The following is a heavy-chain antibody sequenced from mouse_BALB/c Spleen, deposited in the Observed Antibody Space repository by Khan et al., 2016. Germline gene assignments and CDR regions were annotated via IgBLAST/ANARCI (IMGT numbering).Heavy chain of an antibody. D-gene: IGHD2-4*01. V-gene: IGHV14-3*02. Sequence: QLQQSGAELVKPGASVKLSCTASGFNIKDTYMHWVQQRPEQGLEWIGRIDPANGNTKYDPKFQGKATITADTSSNTAYLQLSSLTSEDTAVYYCARSPYDYDVGFAYWGQGTLVTVSA. J-gene: IGHJ3*01. CDR3: ARSPYDYDVGFAY. CDR1: GFNIKDTY. CDR2: IDPANGNT.